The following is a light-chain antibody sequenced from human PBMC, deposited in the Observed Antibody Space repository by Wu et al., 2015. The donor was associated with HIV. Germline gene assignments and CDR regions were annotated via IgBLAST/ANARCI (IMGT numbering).Light chain of an antibody. CDR2: DAS. CDR3: QQLNSFPLT. V-gene: IGKV1-13*02. Sequence: AIQLTQSPSSLSASVGDRVNITCRASQNIFTYLAWYQQTPGKAPRALIYDASTLQSGVSSRFSGSGSGADFTLTISGLQREDFGIYFCQQLNSFPLTFGQGSRLEI. J-gene: IGKJ5*01. CDR1: QNIFTY.